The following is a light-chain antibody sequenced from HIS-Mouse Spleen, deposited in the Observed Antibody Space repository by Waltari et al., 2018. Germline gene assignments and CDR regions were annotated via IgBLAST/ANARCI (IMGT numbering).Light chain of an antibody. CDR2: GVS. J-gene: IGLJ2*01. CDR1: SSDVGGYNY. V-gene: IGLV2-14*03. CDR3: SSYTSSSHVV. Sequence: QSALTQPASVSGSPGQSITISCTGTSSDVGGYNYVSWYQQHPGKAPKLMIYGVSNRASGVSNRFSGSKSGNTASLTISGLQAEDEADYYCSSYTSSSHVVFGGGTKLTVL.